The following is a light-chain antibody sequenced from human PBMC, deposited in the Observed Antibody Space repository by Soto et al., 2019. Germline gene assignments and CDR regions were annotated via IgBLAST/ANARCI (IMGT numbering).Light chain of an antibody. CDR3: SSFTSSTTYV. J-gene: IGLJ1*01. Sequence: QSALTQPASVSGSPGQSITISCTGTSSDVGGYNYVSWYQQHPGEVPKLIIFNVNNRPSGVSNHFSGSKSGNTASLTISGLQAEDEADYYCSSFTSSTTYVFGTGTKVTVL. V-gene: IGLV2-14*01. CDR1: SSDVGGYNY. CDR2: NVN.